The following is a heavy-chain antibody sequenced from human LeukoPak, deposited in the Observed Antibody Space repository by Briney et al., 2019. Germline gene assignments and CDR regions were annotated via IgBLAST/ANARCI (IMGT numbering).Heavy chain of an antibody. D-gene: IGHD6-19*01. Sequence: SETLSLTCTVSGGSISSGFYYWSWIRQPPGKGLEWIGYIYYSGSTNYNPSLKSRVTISVDTSKNQFSLKLSSVTAADTAVYYCAREYSSGWSHAFDIWGQGTMVTVSS. CDR2: IYYSGST. CDR1: GGSISSGFYY. CDR3: AREYSSGWSHAFDI. J-gene: IGHJ3*02. V-gene: IGHV4-61*01.